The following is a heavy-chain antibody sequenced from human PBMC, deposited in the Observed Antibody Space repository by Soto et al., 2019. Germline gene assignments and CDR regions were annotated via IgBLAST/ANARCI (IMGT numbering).Heavy chain of an antibody. CDR2: ISGSGGST. CDR1: GFTFSSYA. D-gene: IGHD3-22*01. J-gene: IGHJ3*02. V-gene: IGHV3-23*01. CDR3: ATITMIVVVITAGPPFDI. Sequence: GGSLRLSCAASGFTFSSYAMSWVRQPPGKGLEWVSAISGSGGSTYYEDSVKVRFTISRYNSKNTLYLQMNSLRAEDTAVYYCATITMIVVVITAGPPFDIWGQGTMVTVSS.